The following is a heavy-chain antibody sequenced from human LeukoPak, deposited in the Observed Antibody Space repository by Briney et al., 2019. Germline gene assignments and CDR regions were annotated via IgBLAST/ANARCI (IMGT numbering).Heavy chain of an antibody. CDR1: GFTFSNYA. CDR2: ISGSGGST. V-gene: IGHV3-23*01. Sequence: GGSLRLSCAASGFTFSNYAMSWVRQAPGKGLEWVSGISGSGGSTNHADSVKGRLIISRDNSKNTLYLQMNSLRAEDMAVYYCAKDGYYDSSGSPTGYFDYWGQGTLVTVSS. J-gene: IGHJ4*02. D-gene: IGHD3-22*01. CDR3: AKDGYYDSSGSPTGYFDY.